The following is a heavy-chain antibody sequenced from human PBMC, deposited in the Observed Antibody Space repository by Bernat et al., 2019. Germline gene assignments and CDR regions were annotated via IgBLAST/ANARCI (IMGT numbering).Heavy chain of an antibody. Sequence: QVQLVESGGGVVQPGRPLRLSCAALGFTFSNYGMHCVRQAPGKGLEWVAVISYDGSNKHYADSVKGRFTISRDNSKNTLYLQMNSLRGQDTAVYYCAKEEALVTAGRGWFDPWGQGTLVTVSS. CDR1: GFTFSNYG. CDR2: ISYDGSNK. CDR3: AKEEALVTAGRGWFDP. V-gene: IGHV3-30*18. D-gene: IGHD2-2*01. J-gene: IGHJ5*02.